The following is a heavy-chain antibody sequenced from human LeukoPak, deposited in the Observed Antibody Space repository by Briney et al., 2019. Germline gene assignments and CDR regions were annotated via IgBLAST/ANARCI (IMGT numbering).Heavy chain of an antibody. Sequence: GGSLRLSCTASGFTFGDYAMSWVRQAPGKGLEWISSIRSRTYGGKTKYDATDKGRFTYSTDDYNRIAYLQMNGKKAEDTGVYYCARDRVVAATSYYYYYGMDVWGQGTTVTVSS. J-gene: IGHJ6*02. CDR2: IRSRTYGGKT. V-gene: IGHV3-49*04. D-gene: IGHD2-15*01. CDR3: ARDRVVAATSYYYYYGMDV. CDR1: GFTFGDYA.